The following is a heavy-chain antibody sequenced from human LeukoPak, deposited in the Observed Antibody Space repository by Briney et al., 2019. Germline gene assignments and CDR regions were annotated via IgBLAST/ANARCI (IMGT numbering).Heavy chain of an antibody. CDR2: IRYDGSNK. CDR1: GFTFSSYG. CDR3: ARTPGNGIHYFDC. V-gene: IGHV3-30*02. Sequence: GGSLRLSCAASGFTFSSYGMHWVRQAPGKGLEWVAFIRYDGSNKYYADSVKGRFTISRDNSKNTLYLQINSLRAEDTAVYYCARTPGNGIHYFDCWGQGTLVTVSS. D-gene: IGHD2-8*01. J-gene: IGHJ4*02.